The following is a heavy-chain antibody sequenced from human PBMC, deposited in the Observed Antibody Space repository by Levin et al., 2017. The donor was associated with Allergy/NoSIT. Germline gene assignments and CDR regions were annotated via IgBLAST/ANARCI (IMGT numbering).Heavy chain of an antibody. CDR1: GGSFSGYY. D-gene: IGHD1-14*01. CDR2: INHSGST. V-gene: IGHV4-34*01. CDR3: ARGQSPDGRTGTSRVFDI. Sequence: NPSETLSLTCSVYGGSFSGYYWSWIRQPPGKGLEWIGEINHSGSTNYNPSLKSRVTISVDTSKNQFSLKLSSVTAADTAVYYCARGQSPDGRTGTSRVFDIWGQGTMVTVSS. J-gene: IGHJ3*02.